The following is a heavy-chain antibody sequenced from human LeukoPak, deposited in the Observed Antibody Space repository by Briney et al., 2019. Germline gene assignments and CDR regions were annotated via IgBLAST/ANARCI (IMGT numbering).Heavy chain of an antibody. CDR2: IIVGNGNT. Sequence: ASVKVSCKASGYSFTSYYMHWVRQAPGQRLEWMGWIIVGNGNTKYSQKFQGRVIITSDTSASTAYMELSSLRSEDTAVYYCARDVMVGTGIALDVWGQGTMVTVSS. CDR1: GYSFTSYY. J-gene: IGHJ3*01. D-gene: IGHD4-23*01. V-gene: IGHV1-3*01. CDR3: ARDVMVGTGIALDV.